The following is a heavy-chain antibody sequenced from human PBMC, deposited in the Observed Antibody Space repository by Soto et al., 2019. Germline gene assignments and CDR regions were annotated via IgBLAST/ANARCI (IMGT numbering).Heavy chain of an antibody. Sequence: ASVKVSCKASGYTFTGYYMHWVRQAPGQGLEWMGWINPNSGGTNYAQKFQGWVTMTRDTSISTAYMELRRLRSDDTAVYYCASYRQFGLGGIITRYYHYGMDVWGQGTTVTVSS. V-gene: IGHV1-2*04. CDR2: INPNSGGT. CDR1: GYTFTGYY. J-gene: IGHJ6*02. CDR3: ASYRQFGLGGIITRYYHYGMDV. D-gene: IGHD3-3*01.